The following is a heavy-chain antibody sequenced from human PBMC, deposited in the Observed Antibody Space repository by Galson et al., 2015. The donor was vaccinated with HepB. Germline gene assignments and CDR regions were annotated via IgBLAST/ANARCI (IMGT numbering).Heavy chain of an antibody. CDR1: GGSISSGGYY. V-gene: IGHV4-31*03. D-gene: IGHD6-13*01. J-gene: IGHJ5*02. CDR3: AREGAGAGGYWFDP. Sequence: LSLTCTVSGGSISSGGYYWSWIRQHPGKGLEWIGYIYYSGNTYYNPSLKSRITISVDTSKNHFSLRVSSVTAADTAVYYCAREGAGAGGYWFDPWGQGTLVTVSS. CDR2: IYYSGNT.